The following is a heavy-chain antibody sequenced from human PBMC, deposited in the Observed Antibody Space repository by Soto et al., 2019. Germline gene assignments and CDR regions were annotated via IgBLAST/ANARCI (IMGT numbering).Heavy chain of an antibody. D-gene: IGHD3-9*01. CDR2: ISSSSTI. J-gene: IGHJ2*01. V-gene: IGHV3-48*02. CDR3: VQAGDRIRDSVPVSAFLLNRSSDL. Sequence: GKGLEWVSYISSSSTIYYADSVKGRFTISRDNAKNSLYLQMNSLRDEDTAVFFFVQAGDRIRDSVPVSAFLLNRSSDL.